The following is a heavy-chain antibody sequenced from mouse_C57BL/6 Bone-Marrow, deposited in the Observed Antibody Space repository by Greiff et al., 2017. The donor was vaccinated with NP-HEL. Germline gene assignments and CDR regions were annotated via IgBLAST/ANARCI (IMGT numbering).Heavy chain of an antibody. Sequence: VQLQQSGAELARPGASVKLSCTASGYTFKSYGISWVKQRTGQGLEWIGEIYPRSGNTYYNEQFKGKATLPADKSSSTAYMELRSLTSEDSAVYVCARNYYGSSHPLDYWGQGTTLTVSS. J-gene: IGHJ2*01. CDR2: IYPRSGNT. D-gene: IGHD1-1*01. V-gene: IGHV1-81*01. CDR3: ARNYYGSSHPLDY. CDR1: GYTFKSYG.